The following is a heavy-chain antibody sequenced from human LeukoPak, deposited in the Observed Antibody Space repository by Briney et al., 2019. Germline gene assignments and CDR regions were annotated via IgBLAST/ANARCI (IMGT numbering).Heavy chain of an antibody. CDR1: GGTISAYA. D-gene: IGHD1-1*01. CDR3: AGSRKRGGTQLWNPGNYDYFMDV. CDR2: VLPIIDST. J-gene: IGHJ6*03. Sequence: SLTPSCTAAGGTISAYAISWVRQPPGQGLEWMGGVLPIIDSTTYAQNFQGRVTITTDDRARTVFMELRSLRADDTALYFCAGSRKRGGTQLWNPGNYDYFMDVWGRGTTVTVSS. V-gene: IGHV1-69*05.